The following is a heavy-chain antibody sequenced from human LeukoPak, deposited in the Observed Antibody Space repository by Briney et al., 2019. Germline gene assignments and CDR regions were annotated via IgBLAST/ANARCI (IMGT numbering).Heavy chain of an antibody. CDR3: AAPHYYILLHYYYYGMDV. D-gene: IGHD3-9*01. CDR1: GFTFTSSA. J-gene: IGHJ6*04. Sequence: TSVKVSCKASGFTFTSSAVQWVGQARGQRLEWIGWIVVGSGNTNYAQKFQERVTITKDKYRSTAYMELSSLRSEDTAVYYCAAPHYYILLHYYYYGMDVWGKGTTVTVSS. CDR2: IVVGSGNT. V-gene: IGHV1-58*01.